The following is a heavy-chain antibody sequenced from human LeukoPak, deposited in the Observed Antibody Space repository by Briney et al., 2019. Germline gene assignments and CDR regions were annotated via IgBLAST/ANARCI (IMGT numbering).Heavy chain of an antibody. Sequence: GGSLRLSCAASGFTFSQSWMTWVRQAPGKGLEWVANIKPDGSETYYVDSVMGRFTISGDNAKNSVYLQMNSLRAEDTAVYYCARDRSISGVVTKNLWGQGTLVTVSS. D-gene: IGHD3-3*01. V-gene: IGHV3-7*01. CDR1: GFTFSQSW. J-gene: IGHJ5*02. CDR3: ARDRSISGVVTKNL. CDR2: IKPDGSET.